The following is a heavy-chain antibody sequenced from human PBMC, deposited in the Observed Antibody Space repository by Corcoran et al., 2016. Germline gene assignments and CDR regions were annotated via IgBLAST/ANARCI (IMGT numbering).Heavy chain of an antibody. D-gene: IGHD6-19*01. J-gene: IGHJ4*02. Sequence: EVQLVESGGGLVQPGGSLRLSCAASGFTFGSYWMNWVRQAPGKGLEWVANITQDGSGQYYVDSVKGRFTMSRDNAKNALFLQRTSLRADDTAVYYCARGAYSSGCDYWGQGTLVTVSS. CDR3: ARGAYSSGCDY. CDR1: GFTFGSYW. CDR2: ITQDGSGQ. V-gene: IGHV3-7*03.